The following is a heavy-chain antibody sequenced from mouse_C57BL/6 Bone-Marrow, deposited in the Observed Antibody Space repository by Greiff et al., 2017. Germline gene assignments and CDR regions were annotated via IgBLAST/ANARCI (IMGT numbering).Heavy chain of an antibody. CDR2: IDPSDSET. CDR3: ARYPYDYDSDYFDY. Sequence: QVQLQQPGAELVRPGSSVKLSCKASGYTFTSYWMHWVKQRPIQGLEWIGNIDPSDSETHYNQKFKDKATLTVDKSSSTAYMQLSSLTSEDSAVYYCARYPYDYDSDYFDYWGQGTTLTVSS. CDR1: GYTFTSYW. D-gene: IGHD2-4*01. V-gene: IGHV1-52*01. J-gene: IGHJ2*01.